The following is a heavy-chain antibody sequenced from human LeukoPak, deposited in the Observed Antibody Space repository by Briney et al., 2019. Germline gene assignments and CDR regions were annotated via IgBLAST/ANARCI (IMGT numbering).Heavy chain of an antibody. Sequence: PGGSLRLSCAASGFTVSDNYMSWVRQAPGKGLEWVSVIYSGGTTYHADSVKGRFTISRDNSKNTLYLQMNSLRAEDTAVFYCARGRFGIYYFDYWGQGTLVTVSS. J-gene: IGHJ4*02. V-gene: IGHV3-66*01. CDR1: GFTVSDNY. CDR3: ARGRFGIYYFDY. CDR2: IYSGGTT. D-gene: IGHD3-10*01.